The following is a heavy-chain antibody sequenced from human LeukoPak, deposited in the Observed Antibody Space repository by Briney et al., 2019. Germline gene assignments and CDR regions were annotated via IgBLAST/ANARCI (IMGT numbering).Heavy chain of an antibody. V-gene: IGHV3-30*18. D-gene: IGHD2-2*02. J-gene: IGHJ6*02. Sequence: GALRLSCAASGFTFSSYGMHWVRQAPGEGLEWVAVISYDGSNKYYADSVKGRFTISRDNSKNTLYLQMNSLRAEDTAVYYCANSPGYCSSTSCYSGMDVWGQGTTVTVSS. CDR3: ANSPGYCSSTSCYSGMDV. CDR1: GFTFSSYG. CDR2: ISYDGSNK.